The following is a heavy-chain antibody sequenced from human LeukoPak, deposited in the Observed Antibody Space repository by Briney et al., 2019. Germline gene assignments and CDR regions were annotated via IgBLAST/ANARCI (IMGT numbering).Heavy chain of an antibody. CDR2: ISGSGGTT. CDR1: GFTFSSYA. D-gene: IGHD3-3*01. CDR3: AKEQDFWGDYHAY. V-gene: IGHV3-23*01. Sequence: GGSLRLSCAASGFTFSSYAMSWVRQAPGKGLEWVSAISGSGGTTYYADSVKGRFTISRDNSKNTLYLQVSSLRAEDTAVYYCAKEQDFWGDYHAYWGQGTLVTVSS. J-gene: IGHJ4*02.